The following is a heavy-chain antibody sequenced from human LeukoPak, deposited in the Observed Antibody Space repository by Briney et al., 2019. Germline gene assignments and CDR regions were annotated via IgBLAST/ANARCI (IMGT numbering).Heavy chain of an antibody. CDR2: ISSSGSTI. J-gene: IGHJ4*02. CDR1: GFTFSAYS. D-gene: IGHD5-18*01. Sequence: GSLRLSCAVSGFTFSAYSMNWVRQAPGKGLEWVSYISSSGSTIYYADSVKGRITISRDNSKNTLYLQMNSLRAEDTAVYYCAKDRSGYSFPWYASDISLNDGYWGQGTLVTVSS. V-gene: IGHV3-48*01. CDR3: AKDRSGYSFPWYASDISLNDGY.